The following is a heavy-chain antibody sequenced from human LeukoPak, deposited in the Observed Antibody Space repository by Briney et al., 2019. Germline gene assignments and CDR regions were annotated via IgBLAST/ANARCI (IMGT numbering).Heavy chain of an antibody. Sequence: SETLSLTCTVSIGSITSYYWSWIRQPPGKGLEWIGYIYYSGSTNYNPSLKSRVTISVDTSKKQFSLKLSSVTAADTAVYYCARTPLGDSSSWPYYFHYWGQGTLVTVSS. D-gene: IGHD6-13*01. V-gene: IGHV4-59*01. J-gene: IGHJ4*02. CDR3: ARTPLGDSSSWPYYFHY. CDR2: IYYSGST. CDR1: IGSITSYY.